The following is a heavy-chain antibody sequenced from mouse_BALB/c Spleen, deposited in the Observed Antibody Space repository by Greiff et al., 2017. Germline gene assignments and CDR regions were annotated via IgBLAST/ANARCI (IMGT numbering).Heavy chain of an antibody. V-gene: IGHV14-1*02. CDR2: IDPENGNT. Sequence: VQLQQSGAELVRPGALVKLSCKASGFNIKDYYIHWVKQRPEQGLEWIGWIDPENGNTIYDPKFQGKASITADTSSNTAYLQLSSLTSEDTAVYDCAREGNYVSWFAYWGQGTLVTVSA. CDR1: GFNIKDYY. CDR3: AREGNYVSWFAY. J-gene: IGHJ3*01. D-gene: IGHD2-1*01.